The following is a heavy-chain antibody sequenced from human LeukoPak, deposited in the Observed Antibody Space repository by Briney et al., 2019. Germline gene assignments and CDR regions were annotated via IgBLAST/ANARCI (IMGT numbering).Heavy chain of an antibody. Sequence: GGSLRLSCAASGFTVSSNYMSWVRQAPGKGPEWVSVIYSDGSTYYADSVKGRFTISRDTSKNTLYLQMNSLRTEDTAVYYCARGATTLWFREAWFDPWGQGTLVTVSS. J-gene: IGHJ5*02. V-gene: IGHV3-53*01. CDR1: GFTVSSNY. CDR3: ARGATTLWFREAWFDP. D-gene: IGHD3-10*01. CDR2: IYSDGST.